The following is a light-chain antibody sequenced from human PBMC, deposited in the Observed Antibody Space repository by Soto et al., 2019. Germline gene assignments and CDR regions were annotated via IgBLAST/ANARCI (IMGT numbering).Light chain of an antibody. CDR2: GNT. Sequence: QSVLTQPPSVSGAPGQRVTISCTGSSSNIGAGYDVHWYQQLPGRAPKLLIYGNTNRPSGVPDRFSGSKSGTSASLAITGLQAEDEADYYCLSFYSSLSAVFGGGTKLTVL. CDR1: SSNIGAGYD. V-gene: IGLV1-40*01. CDR3: LSFYSSLSAV. J-gene: IGLJ2*01.